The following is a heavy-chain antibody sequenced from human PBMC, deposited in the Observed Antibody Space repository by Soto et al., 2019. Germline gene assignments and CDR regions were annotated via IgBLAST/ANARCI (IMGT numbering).Heavy chain of an antibody. Sequence: GSLSLSCAASGFTFSSYAMSCVRQAPGKGLEWVSAISGSGGSTYYADSVKGRFTISRDNSKNTLYLQMNSLRAEDTAVYYCAKTPPLIVGATNDYWGQGTLVTVSS. D-gene: IGHD1-26*01. V-gene: IGHV3-23*01. J-gene: IGHJ4*02. CDR3: AKTPPLIVGATNDY. CDR1: GFTFSSYA. CDR2: ISGSGGST.